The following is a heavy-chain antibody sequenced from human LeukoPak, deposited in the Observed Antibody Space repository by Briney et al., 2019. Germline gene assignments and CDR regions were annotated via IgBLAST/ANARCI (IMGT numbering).Heavy chain of an antibody. J-gene: IGHJ4*02. D-gene: IGHD5-24*01. CDR2: INHSGST. CDR1: GGSFSGYY. V-gene: IGHV4-34*01. CDR3: AIRRDGYNSIDY. Sequence: SETLSLTCAVYGGSFSGYYWSWIRQPPGKGLEWIGEINHSGSTNYNPSLKSRVTISVDTSKNQFSPKLSSVTAADTAVYYCAIRRDGYNSIDYWGQGTLVTVSS.